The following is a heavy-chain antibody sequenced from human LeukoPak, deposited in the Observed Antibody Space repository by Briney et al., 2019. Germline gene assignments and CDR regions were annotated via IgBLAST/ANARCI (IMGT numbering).Heavy chain of an antibody. Sequence: GRTLRLSCAASGFTFSSYGMHWVRQAPGKGLEWVAVISYDGRNKYYADSVKGRLPVSRDNSKNTLYLQMNSLRAEDTAVYYCAKDVSALSHYYGMDVWGQGTTVTVSS. D-gene: IGHD2/OR15-2a*01. V-gene: IGHV3-30*18. CDR2: ISYDGRNK. J-gene: IGHJ6*02. CDR1: GFTFSSYG. CDR3: AKDVSALSHYYGMDV.